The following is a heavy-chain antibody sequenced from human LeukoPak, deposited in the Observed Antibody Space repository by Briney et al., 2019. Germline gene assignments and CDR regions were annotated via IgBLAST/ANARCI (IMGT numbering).Heavy chain of an antibody. CDR2: ISSSSSYI. CDR3: ARAGYCGGDCHSGYSDY. CDR1: GFTFSTFA. Sequence: GGSLRLTCAASGFTFSTFAMGWLRQAPGKGLEWVSSISSSSSYIYYADSVKGRFTISRDNAKNSLYLQMNSLRAEDTAVYYCARAGYCGGDCHSGYSDYWGQGTLVTVSS. J-gene: IGHJ4*02. D-gene: IGHD2-21*02. V-gene: IGHV3-21*01.